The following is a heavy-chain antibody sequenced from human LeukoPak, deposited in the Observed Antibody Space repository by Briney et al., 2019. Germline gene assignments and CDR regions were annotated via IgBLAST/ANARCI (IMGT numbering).Heavy chain of an antibody. Sequence: GGSLRLSCAASGFTFSSYAMSWVRQAPGKGLEWVSAISGSGGSTYYAASVKGPFNISRDNSKNTLYLQMNSLRAEDTAVYYCAKGSCSSTSCHPAFDIWGQGTMVTVSS. CDR3: AKGSCSSTSCHPAFDI. D-gene: IGHD2-2*01. V-gene: IGHV3-23*01. CDR2: ISGSGGST. CDR1: GFTFSSYA. J-gene: IGHJ3*02.